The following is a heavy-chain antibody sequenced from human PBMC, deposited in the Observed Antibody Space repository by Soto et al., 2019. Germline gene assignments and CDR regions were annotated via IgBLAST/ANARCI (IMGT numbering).Heavy chain of an antibody. J-gene: IGHJ5*02. Sequence: QVHLQESGPGLVKPSETLSLTCSVSGGTISGYYWTWIRQPPGKGLEWIGCIYSSGNTKYNPSLQSLVTMSLDTSNNQFSLRLTSATAADTAVYYCARGQRFSDWFYPWGQGTLVTVSS. V-gene: IGHV4-4*07. D-gene: IGHD3-3*01. CDR1: GGTISGYY. CDR3: ARGQRFSDWFYP. CDR2: IYSSGNT.